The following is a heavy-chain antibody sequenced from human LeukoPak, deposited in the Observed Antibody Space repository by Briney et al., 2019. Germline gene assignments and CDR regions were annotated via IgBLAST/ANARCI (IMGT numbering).Heavy chain of an antibody. D-gene: IGHD3-9*01. CDR2: INPNSGGT. Sequence: ASVKVSCKASGYTFTGYYMHWVRQAPGQGLEWMGWINPNSGGTNYAQKFQGRVTMTRDTSISTAYMELSRLRSDDTAVYYCARNIPYYDILTGYLPFDYWGQGTLVTVSS. CDR1: GYTFTGYY. J-gene: IGHJ4*02. CDR3: ARNIPYYDILTGYLPFDY. V-gene: IGHV1-2*02.